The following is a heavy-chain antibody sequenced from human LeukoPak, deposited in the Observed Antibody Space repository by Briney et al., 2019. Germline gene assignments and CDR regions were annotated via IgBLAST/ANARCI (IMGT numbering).Heavy chain of an antibody. D-gene: IGHD3-10*01. CDR2: ISGSGGST. Sequence: GGSLRLSCAGSAFSIEDHAIPWVRQAPGKGLEWVSGISGSGGSTYYADSVKGRFTISRDNSKNTLYLQMNSLRAEDTAVYYCAKVRGEIRNYWGQGTLVTVSS. J-gene: IGHJ4*02. CDR1: AFSIEDHA. V-gene: IGHV3-23*01. CDR3: AKVRGEIRNY.